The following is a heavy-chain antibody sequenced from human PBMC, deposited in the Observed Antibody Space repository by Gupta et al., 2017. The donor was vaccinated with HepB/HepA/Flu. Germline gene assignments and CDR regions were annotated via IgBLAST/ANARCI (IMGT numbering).Heavy chain of an antibody. V-gene: IGHV3-23*01. CDR1: GFTFSSYA. CDR2: VTGSGGST. Sequence: EVQVLESGGDLVQPGGSLRLSCAASGFTFSSYAMSWVRQAPGKGLEWVSSVTGSGGSTYYAASVQGRFIISRDNSQNTLYLQMNSLRAEDTALYYCARGSHNWYFDLWGRGTLVTVSS. CDR3: ARGSHNWYFDL. J-gene: IGHJ2*01.